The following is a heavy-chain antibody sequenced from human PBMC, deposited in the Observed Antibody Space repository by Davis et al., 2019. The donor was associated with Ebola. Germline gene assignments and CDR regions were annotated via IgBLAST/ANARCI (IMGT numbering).Heavy chain of an antibody. CDR2: MNPESGNT. V-gene: IGHV1-8*01. CDR3: ARAGITIFGVVLGDY. Sequence: ASVKVSCKASGYIFTSNDINWVRQATGQGLEWMGWMNPESGNTGYASKFQGRVTMTIDTSTSTAYMELRSLRSDDTAVYYCARAGITIFGVVLGDYWGQGTLVTVSS. CDR1: GYIFTSND. J-gene: IGHJ4*02. D-gene: IGHD3-3*01.